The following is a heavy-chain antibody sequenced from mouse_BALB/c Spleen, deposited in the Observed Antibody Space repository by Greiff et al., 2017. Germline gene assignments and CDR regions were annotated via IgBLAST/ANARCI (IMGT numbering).Heavy chain of an antibody. Sequence: EVQLQQSGPELVKPGASVKISCKASGYTFTDYNMHWVKQSHGKSLEWIGYIYPYNGGTGYNQKFQGKATITADTSSNTAYLQLSSLTSEDTAVYYCAREGIGTLDYWGQGTSVTVSS. D-gene: IGHD2-14*01. V-gene: IGHV1S29*02. J-gene: IGHJ4*01. CDR1: GYTFTDYN. CDR2: IYPYNGGT. CDR3: AREGIGTLDY.